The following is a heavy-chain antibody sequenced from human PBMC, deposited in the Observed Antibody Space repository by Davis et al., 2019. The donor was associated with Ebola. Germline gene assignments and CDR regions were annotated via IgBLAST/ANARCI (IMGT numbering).Heavy chain of an antibody. V-gene: IGHV4-59*01. Sequence: PSETLSLTGPLPGAPTSSFYWSWTRQPPGKGLEWIGYIYYSGSTNYNPSLKSRVTISVDTSKNQFSLKLSSVTAADTAVYYCARLQLELHPNYFDYWGQGTLVTVSS. J-gene: IGHJ4*02. CDR2: IYYSGST. CDR1: GAPTSSFY. D-gene: IGHD1-1*01. CDR3: ARLQLELHPNYFDY.